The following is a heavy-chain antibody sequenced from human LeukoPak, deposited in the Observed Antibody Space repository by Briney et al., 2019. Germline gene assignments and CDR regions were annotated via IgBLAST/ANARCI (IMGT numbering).Heavy chain of an antibody. CDR1: GGSISSGSYY. D-gene: IGHD3-16*02. V-gene: IGHV4-61*02. J-gene: IGHJ4*02. CDR3: AITYYDYVCGNYRYVDY. CDR2: IYTSGST. Sequence: SQTLSLTCTVSGGSISSGSYYWSWIRQPTGKGLEWIGRIYTSGSTNYNPSLKSRVTISVDTSKNQFSLKLSSVTAADTAVYYCAITYYDYVCGNYRYVDYWGQGTLVTVSS.